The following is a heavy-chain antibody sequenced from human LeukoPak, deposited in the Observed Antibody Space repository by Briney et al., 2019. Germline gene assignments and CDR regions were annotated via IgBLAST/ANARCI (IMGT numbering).Heavy chain of an antibody. V-gene: IGHV3-23*01. D-gene: IGHD2-15*01. CDR2: ISGSGDST. CDR3: AKDSGGLAFD. Sequence: PGGSLRLSCAASGFIFSTYVMTWVRQAPGQGLEWVSVISGSGDSTDYADSVKGRFTISRDNAKNTLYLHMNSLRAEDTAIYFCAKDSGGLAFDWGQGTLVTVSS. J-gene: IGHJ4*02. CDR1: GFIFSTYV.